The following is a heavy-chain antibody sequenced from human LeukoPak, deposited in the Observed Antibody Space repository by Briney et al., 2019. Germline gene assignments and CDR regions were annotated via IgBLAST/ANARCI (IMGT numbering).Heavy chain of an antibody. CDR1: GYTFTSYY. CDR3: ARAGRGYTYGFVPSEVDFYYYYMDV. D-gene: IGHD5-18*01. CDR2: INPSGGST. Sequence: ASVKVSCKASGYTFTSYYMHWVRQAPGQGLEWMGIINPSGGSTSYAQKFQGRVTMTRDMSTSTVYMELSSLRSEDTAVYYCARAGRGYTYGFVPSEVDFYYYYMDVWGKGTTVTVSS. J-gene: IGHJ6*03. V-gene: IGHV1-46*01.